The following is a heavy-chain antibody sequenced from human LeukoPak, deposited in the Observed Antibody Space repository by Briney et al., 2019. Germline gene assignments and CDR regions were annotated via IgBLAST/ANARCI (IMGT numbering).Heavy chain of an antibody. CDR2: ISYDGSNK. Sequence: GGSLRLSCAASGFTFSNAWMSWVRQAPGKGLEWVAVISYDGSNKYYADSVKGRFTISRDNSKNTLYLQMNSLRAEDTAVYYCARGRWELLFAFDIWGQGTMVTVSS. CDR1: GFTFSNAW. D-gene: IGHD1-26*01. J-gene: IGHJ3*02. CDR3: ARGRWELLFAFDI. V-gene: IGHV3-30*03.